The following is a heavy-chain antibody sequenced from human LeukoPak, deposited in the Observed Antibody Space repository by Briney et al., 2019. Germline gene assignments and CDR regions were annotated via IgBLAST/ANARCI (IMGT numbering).Heavy chain of an antibody. CDR3: ARCSRSSTDCYSAFDI. V-gene: IGHV3-20*04. CDR1: GFTFDDDG. D-gene: IGHD2-2*02. Sequence: GGSLRPSCEASGFTFDDDGMRWVSQSTGKGLEWVSAITNGSGGSTGYADAVRGRFTISRDNAKTSLYLQMNSLRAEDTALYYCARCSRSSTDCYSAFDIWGQGTMVTVSS. CDR2: ITNGSGGST. J-gene: IGHJ3*02.